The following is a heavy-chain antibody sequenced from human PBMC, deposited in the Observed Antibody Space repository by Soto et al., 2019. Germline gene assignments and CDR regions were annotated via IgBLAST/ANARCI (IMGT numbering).Heavy chain of an antibody. CDR3: ARLQFYDFWSGSVPTDV. V-gene: IGHV4-61*01. CDR2: IYYTGST. J-gene: IGHJ6*02. D-gene: IGHD3-3*01. Sequence: SETLSLTCTVSGGSVSSGTYLWSWIRQSPGKGLEWIGYIYYTGSTNYNPSLKSRVTISVDTSKNQFSLKLTSVTAADTALYFCARLQFYDFWSGSVPTDVWGQGTTVTVSS. CDR1: GGSVSSGTYL.